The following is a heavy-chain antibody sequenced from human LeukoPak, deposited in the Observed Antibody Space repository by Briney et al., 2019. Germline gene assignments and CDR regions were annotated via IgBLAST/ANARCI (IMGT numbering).Heavy chain of an antibody. V-gene: IGHV3-64D*06. J-gene: IGHJ4*02. Sequence: GGSLRLSCSASGFTFSAYFMHWVRQAPGKGLEYVSSISSNEYDTYYADSVKGRFTIFRDNSKNTLFLQMSSLRAEDTAVYYCVKDLNGTWSFDYWGQGTLVPSPQ. D-gene: IGHD2-8*01. CDR1: GFTFSAYF. CDR2: ISSNEYDT. CDR3: VKDLNGTWSFDY.